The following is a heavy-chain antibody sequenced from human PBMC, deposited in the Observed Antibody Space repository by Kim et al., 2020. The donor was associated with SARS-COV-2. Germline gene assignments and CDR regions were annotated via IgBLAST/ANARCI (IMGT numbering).Heavy chain of an antibody. V-gene: IGHV3-33*01. D-gene: IGHD6-13*01. CDR2: IWYDGSNK. CDR3: ARDCYGQQLGLGYYYYYGMDV. Sequence: GGSLRLSCAASGFTFSSYGMHWVRQAPGKGLEWVAVIWYDGSNKYYADSVKGRFTISRDNSKNTLYLQMNSLRAEDTAVYYCARDCYGQQLGLGYYYYYGMDVWGQGTTVTVSS. J-gene: IGHJ6*02. CDR1: GFTFSSYG.